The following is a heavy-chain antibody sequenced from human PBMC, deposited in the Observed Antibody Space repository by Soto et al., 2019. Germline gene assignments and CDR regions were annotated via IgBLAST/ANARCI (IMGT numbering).Heavy chain of an antibody. CDR2: TYYRSKWFH. V-gene: IGHV6-1*01. CDR3: ARGNALDV. J-gene: IGHJ3*01. D-gene: IGHD3-10*01. CDR1: GDSVSSDITS. Sequence: QGQLQQSGPGLVKPSQTLSLTCAISGDSVSSDITSWNWIRQSPSRGLEWLGRTYYRSKWFHDYAASVKSRITINPDTSKNQFSLELNSMTTEDTAVYYCARGNALDVWGQGNVVTVSS.